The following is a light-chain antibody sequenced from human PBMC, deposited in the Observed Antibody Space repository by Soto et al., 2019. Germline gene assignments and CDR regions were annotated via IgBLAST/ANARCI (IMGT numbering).Light chain of an antibody. CDR1: QSVSSSR. J-gene: IGKJ4*01. V-gene: IGKV3D-20*01. CDR2: GAS. Sequence: DIVLTQSPATLSLSPGERATLSCGASQSVSSSRLAWCQQKPALAPRLLIYGASNRATGIPDRFSGSGSGTDFTLTISRLEPEDFAVYYCQQHDNSPLTFGGGTKVDIK. CDR3: QQHDNSPLT.